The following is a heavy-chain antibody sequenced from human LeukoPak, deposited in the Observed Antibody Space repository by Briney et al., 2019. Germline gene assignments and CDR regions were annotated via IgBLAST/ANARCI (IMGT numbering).Heavy chain of an antibody. D-gene: IGHD3-22*01. Sequence: SETLSLTCTVSGGSISSSSYYWSWIRQPPGKGLEWIGYIYYSGSTNYNPSLKSRVTISVDTSKNQFSLKLSSVTAADTAVYYCARVVYDSSGYYYSLDYWGQGTLVTVSS. CDR1: GGSISSSSYY. CDR2: IYYSGST. J-gene: IGHJ4*02. V-gene: IGHV4-61*05. CDR3: ARVVYDSSGYYYSLDY.